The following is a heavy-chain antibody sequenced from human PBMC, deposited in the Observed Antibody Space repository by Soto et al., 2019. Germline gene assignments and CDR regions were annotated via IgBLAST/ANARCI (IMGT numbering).Heavy chain of an antibody. CDR1: GGSISSGDYY. CDR3: AREEVGGYSGYEHFDY. CDR2: IYYSGST. J-gene: IGHJ4*02. D-gene: IGHD5-12*01. Sequence: SETLSLTCTVSGGSISSGDYYWSWIRQPPGKGLEWIGYIYYSGSTYYNPSLKSRVTISVDTSKNQFSLKLSSVTAADTAVYYCAREEVGGYSGYEHFDYWGQGTLVTVSS. V-gene: IGHV4-30-4*01.